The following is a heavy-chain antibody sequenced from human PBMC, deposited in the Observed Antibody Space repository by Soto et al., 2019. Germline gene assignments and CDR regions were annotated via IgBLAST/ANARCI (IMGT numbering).Heavy chain of an antibody. CDR2: IWYDGTNK. J-gene: IGHJ4*02. CDR3: VRGTSTSPDY. V-gene: IGHV3-33*01. Sequence: QVQLVESGGGVAQPGRSLRLSCTVSGFTFSGHAMHWVRQAPGKGLEWVTQIWYDGTNKNYADSVKGRFTISRDNSKNTLYLQMNSLRAEDTAVYYCVRGTSTSPDYWGQGTLVTVSS. CDR1: GFTFSGHA. D-gene: IGHD2-2*01.